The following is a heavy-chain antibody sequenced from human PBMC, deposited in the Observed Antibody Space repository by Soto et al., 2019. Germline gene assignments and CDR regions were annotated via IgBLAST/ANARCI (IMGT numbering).Heavy chain of an antibody. CDR3: ARVESYCSGGSCYANWFDP. CDR1: GGSISSYY. CDR2: IYYSGST. D-gene: IGHD2-15*01. V-gene: IGHV4-59*01. J-gene: IGHJ5*02. Sequence: QVQLQESGPGLVKPSETLSLTCTVSGGSISSYYWSWIRQPPGKGLEWIGYIYYSGSTNYNPSLQSRVTISVDTSKHQFSLKLSSVTAADTAVYYCARVESYCSGGSCYANWFDPWGQGTLVTVSS.